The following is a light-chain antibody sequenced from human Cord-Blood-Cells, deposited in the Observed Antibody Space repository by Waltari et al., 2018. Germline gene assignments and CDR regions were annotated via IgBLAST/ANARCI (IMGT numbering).Light chain of an antibody. Sequence: EIVLTQSPGTLSLSPGERATLPCRASQSVSSSYLAWYQQKPGQAPRLLIYGASSRATGIPDRFSGSGSGTDFTLTISRLEPEDFAVYYCQQYCSSPRTFGQGTKVEIK. V-gene: IGKV3-20*01. CDR1: QSVSSSY. CDR2: GAS. CDR3: QQYCSSPRT. J-gene: IGKJ1*01.